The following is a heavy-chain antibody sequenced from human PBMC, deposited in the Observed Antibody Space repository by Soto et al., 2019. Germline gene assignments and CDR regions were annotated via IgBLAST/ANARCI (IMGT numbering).Heavy chain of an antibody. V-gene: IGHV3-73*01. Sequence: EAQLVESGGGLVQPGGSLKLSCAASGFTLSGFDIHWVRQASGEGLEWVGRIKTKVESYATALAASVKGRFALSRDDPKNTAYLEMNSLKTEDTAVYYCTRRHCSGGGCSLDFDYWGQGTLVTVSS. CDR3: TRRHCSGGGCSLDFDY. J-gene: IGHJ4*02. CDR1: GFTLSGFD. CDR2: IKTKVESYAT. D-gene: IGHD2-15*01.